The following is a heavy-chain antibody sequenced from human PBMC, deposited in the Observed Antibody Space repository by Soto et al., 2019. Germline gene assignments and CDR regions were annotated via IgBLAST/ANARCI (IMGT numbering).Heavy chain of an antibody. CDR2: IYHSGST. D-gene: IGHD3-10*01. CDR3: ARGITMVRGVPDY. V-gene: IGHV4-4*02. CDR1: SGSISSSNW. Sequence: PSETLSLTCAVSSGSISSSNWWSWVRQPPGKGLEWIGEIYHSGSTNYNPSLKSRVTISVDKSKNQFSLKLSSVTAADTAVYYCARGITMVRGVPDYWGQGTLVTVSS. J-gene: IGHJ4*02.